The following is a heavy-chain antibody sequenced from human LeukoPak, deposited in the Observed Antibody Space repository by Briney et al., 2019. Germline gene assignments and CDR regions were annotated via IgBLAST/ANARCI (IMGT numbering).Heavy chain of an antibody. CDR3: AKDRAVVTPYFDY. CDR1: GLTFSSYG. V-gene: IGHV3-30*02. D-gene: IGHD4-23*01. J-gene: IGHJ4*02. CDR2: IRYDGSNK. Sequence: GGSLRLSCAASGLTFSSYGMHWVRQAPGKGLEWEAFIRYDGSNKYYADSVKGRFTISRDNSKNTLYLQMNSLRAEDTAVYYCAKDRAVVTPYFDYWGQGTLVTVSS.